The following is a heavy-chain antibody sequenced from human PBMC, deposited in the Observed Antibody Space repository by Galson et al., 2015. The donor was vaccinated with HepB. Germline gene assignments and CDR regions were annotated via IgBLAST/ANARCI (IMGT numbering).Heavy chain of an antibody. CDR1: GFTFNSYG. CDR3: AKEGWLLRLAYAFDI. V-gene: IGHV3-30*18. Sequence: SLRLSCAASGFTFNSYGMHWVRQAPGKGLEWVAVISYDGSNKFYADSVKGRFTISRDNSKNTLFLQMNSLRAEDTAVYYCAKEGWLLRLAYAFDIWGQGTMVTVSS. CDR2: ISYDGSNK. J-gene: IGHJ3*02. D-gene: IGHD3-16*01.